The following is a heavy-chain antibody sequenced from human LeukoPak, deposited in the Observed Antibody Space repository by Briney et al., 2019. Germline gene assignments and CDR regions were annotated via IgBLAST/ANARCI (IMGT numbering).Heavy chain of an antibody. Sequence: GGSLRLSCVASGFTFSGYWMSWVRQAPGKGLEWVANIMKDGSTKKYVDSVKGRFTISRDNAKNSLYLQMNSLRAEDTAVYYCARQFCSGGSCYSGDFFDYRGQGTLVTVSS. CDR2: IMKDGSTK. V-gene: IGHV3-7*01. CDR1: GFTFSGYW. J-gene: IGHJ4*02. CDR3: ARQFCSGGSCYSGDFFDY. D-gene: IGHD2-15*01.